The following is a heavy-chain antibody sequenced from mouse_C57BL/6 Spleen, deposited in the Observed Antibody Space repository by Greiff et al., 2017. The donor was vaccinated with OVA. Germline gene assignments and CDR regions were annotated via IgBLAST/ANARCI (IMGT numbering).Heavy chain of an antibody. CDR3: ANYDYEGFAY. V-gene: IGHV1-61*01. D-gene: IGHD2-4*01. CDR1: GYTFTSYW. Sequence: QVQLQQPGAELVRPGSSVKLSCKASGYTFTSYWMDWVKQRTGQGLEWIGNIYPSDSETHYNQKFKDKATLTVDKSSSTAYMQLSSLTSEDSAVYYCANYDYEGFAYWGQGTLVTVSA. J-gene: IGHJ3*01. CDR2: IYPSDSET.